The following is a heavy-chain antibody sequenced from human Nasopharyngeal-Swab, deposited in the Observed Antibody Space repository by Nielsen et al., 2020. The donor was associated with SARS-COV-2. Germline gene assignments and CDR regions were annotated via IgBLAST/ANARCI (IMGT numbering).Heavy chain of an antibody. V-gene: IGHV3-23*01. CDR2: ISGSGGST. CDR1: GFTFSGYA. Sequence: GESLKISCAASGFTFSGYAMGWVRQAPGKGLEWVSGISGSGGSTYYADSVKGRFTISRDNSKNTLYLQMNSLRAEDTAVYYCARGPYCSTTSCYSTGLFDYWGQGTLVTVSS. D-gene: IGHD2-2*01. CDR3: ARGPYCSTTSCYSTGLFDY. J-gene: IGHJ4*02.